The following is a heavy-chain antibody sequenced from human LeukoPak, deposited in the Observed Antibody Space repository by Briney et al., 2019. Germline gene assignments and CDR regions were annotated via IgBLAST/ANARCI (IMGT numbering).Heavy chain of an antibody. V-gene: IGHV3-7*05. CDR1: GFTFSSYW. CDR2: MNQDGSEK. D-gene: IGHD5-18*01. CDR3: ARDRGYSNFDY. Sequence: GGSLRLSCAASGFTFSSYWMSWVRQAPGKGLGWVANMNQDGSEKNYVDSVKGRFTISRDNAKNSLSLQMNSPRAEDTAVYYCARDRGYSNFDYWGQGTLVTVSS. J-gene: IGHJ4*02.